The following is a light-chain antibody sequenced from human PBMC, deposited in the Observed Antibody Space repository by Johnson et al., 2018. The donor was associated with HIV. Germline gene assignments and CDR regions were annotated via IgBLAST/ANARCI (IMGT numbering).Light chain of an antibody. J-gene: IGLJ1*01. CDR1: SSNIGNNY. CDR2: ENN. Sequence: QSVLTQPPSVSAAPGQKVTISCSASSSNIGNNYVSWYQQLPGTAPKLLIYENNKRPSGIPDRFSGSKSGTSATLGITGLQTGDEADYYCGTWDSSLGAFVFGTGTKFTVL. V-gene: IGLV1-51*02. CDR3: GTWDSSLGAFV.